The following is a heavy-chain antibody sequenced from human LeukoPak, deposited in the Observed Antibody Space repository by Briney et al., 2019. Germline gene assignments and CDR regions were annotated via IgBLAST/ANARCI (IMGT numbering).Heavy chain of an antibody. Sequence: PGGSLRLSCAASGFTFSSYAMSWVRQAPGKGLEWVSAISGSGGSTYYADSVKGRFTISRDNAKNSLYLQMNSLRAEDTAVYYCARDRWLQANNWFDPWGQGTLVTVSS. V-gene: IGHV3-23*01. CDR1: GFTFSSYA. J-gene: IGHJ5*02. CDR3: ARDRWLQANNWFDP. D-gene: IGHD5-24*01. CDR2: ISGSGGST.